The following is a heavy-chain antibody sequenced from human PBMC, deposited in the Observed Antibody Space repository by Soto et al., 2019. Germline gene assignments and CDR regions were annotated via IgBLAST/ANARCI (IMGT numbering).Heavy chain of an antibody. CDR1: GYSFTSYW. CDR2: IYPGDSDT. V-gene: IGHV5-51*01. CDR3: ARLSGYCSSTSCYTGAFDI. Sequence: GESLKISCKGSGYSFTSYWISWVRQMPGKGLEWMGIIYPGDSDTRYSPSFQGQVTISADKSISTAYLQWSSLKASDTAMYYCARLSGYCSSTSCYTGAFDIWGQGTMVTVSS. D-gene: IGHD2-2*02. J-gene: IGHJ3*02.